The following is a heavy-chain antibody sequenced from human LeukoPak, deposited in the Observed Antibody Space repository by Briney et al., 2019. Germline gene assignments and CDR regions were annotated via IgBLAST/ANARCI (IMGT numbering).Heavy chain of an antibody. D-gene: IGHD2-2*01. V-gene: IGHV1-69*05. CDR3: ARVLQYQLLKALSYYYMDV. CDR2: MIPISGTA. CDR1: GGTFTSPA. Sequence: SGGVSCTASGGTFTSPAIAWVRQAPGQGPEWRGGMIPISGTADYAQKFQGRVTITTDQSTSTAYMELSSLTSDDTAVYYCARVLQYQLLKALSYYYMDVWGEGTTVTVSS. J-gene: IGHJ6*03.